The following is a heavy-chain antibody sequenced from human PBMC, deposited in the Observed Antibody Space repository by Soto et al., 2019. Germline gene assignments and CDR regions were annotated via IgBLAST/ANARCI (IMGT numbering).Heavy chain of an antibody. J-gene: IGHJ4*02. CDR2: INPYNGNT. Sequence: QVQLVQSGAEVKKPGASVKVSCKASGYTFTSYGISWVRQAPGQGLEWMGWINPYNGNTKYAKKLQGRVTMTTDTATSTAYMGLRSLRSDVSAVYYGARDAAVGLFDDWGQGTLGTVSS. CDR3: ARDAAVGLFDD. D-gene: IGHD1-26*01. V-gene: IGHV1-18*01. CDR1: GYTFTSYG.